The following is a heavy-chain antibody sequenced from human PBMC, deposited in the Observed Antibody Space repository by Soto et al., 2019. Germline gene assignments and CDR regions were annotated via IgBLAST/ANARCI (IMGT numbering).Heavy chain of an antibody. CDR2: IYYSGST. Sequence: PSETLSLTCTVSGGSISSGGYYWSWIRQHPGKGLEWIGYIYYSGSTYYNPSLKSRVTISVDTSKNQFSLKLSSVTAADTAVYYCARDPYYYDSSGYQGSYFDYWGQGXLVTVSS. CDR1: GGSISSGGYY. J-gene: IGHJ4*02. CDR3: ARDPYYYDSSGYQGSYFDY. D-gene: IGHD3-22*01. V-gene: IGHV4-31*03.